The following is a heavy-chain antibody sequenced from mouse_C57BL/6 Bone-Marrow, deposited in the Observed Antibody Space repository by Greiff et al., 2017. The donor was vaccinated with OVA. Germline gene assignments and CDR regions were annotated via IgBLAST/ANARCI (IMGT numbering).Heavy chain of an antibody. V-gene: IGHV7-3*01. D-gene: IGHD1-1*01. J-gene: IGHJ2*01. CDR1: GFTFTDYY. CDR2: IRNKANGYTT. CDR3: ARYSYGSSPLDY. Sequence: EVMLVESGGGLVQPGGSLSLSCAASGFTFTDYYMSWVRQPPGKALEWLGFIRNKANGYTTEYSASVKGRFTISRDNSQSILYLQMNALRAEDSATYYCARYSYGSSPLDYWGQGTTLTVSS.